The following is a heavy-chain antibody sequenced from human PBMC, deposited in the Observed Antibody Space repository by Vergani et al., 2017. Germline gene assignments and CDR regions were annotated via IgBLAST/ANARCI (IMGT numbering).Heavy chain of an antibody. V-gene: IGHV3-49*03. CDR3: TRSLEDKYYYYYMDV. J-gene: IGHJ6*03. D-gene: IGHD1-1*01. CDR2: IRSNAYGGTT. Sequence: EVQLVESGGGLVQPGRSLRLSCTASGFTFGDYAMSWFRQAPGKGLEWVGFIRSNAYGGTTEYAASVKGRVTITRDDSKSIAYLQMNSLKTEDTAVYYCTRSLEDKYYYYYMDVWGKGTTVTVSS. CDR1: GFTFGDYA.